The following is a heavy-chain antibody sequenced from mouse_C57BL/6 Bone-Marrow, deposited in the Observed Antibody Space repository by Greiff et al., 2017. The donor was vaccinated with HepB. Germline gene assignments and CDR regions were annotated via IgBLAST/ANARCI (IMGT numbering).Heavy chain of an antibody. CDR2: INYDGSST. CDR1: GFTFSDYY. V-gene: IGHV5-16*01. D-gene: IGHD2-3*01. J-gene: IGHJ4*01. CDR3: ARDGYYVGNAMDY. Sequence: DVMLVESEGGLVQPGSSMKLSCTASGFTFSDYYMAWVRQVPEKGLEWVANINYDGSSTYYLDSLKSRFIISRDNAKNILYLQMSSLKSEDTATYYCARDGYYVGNAMDYWGQGTSVTVSS.